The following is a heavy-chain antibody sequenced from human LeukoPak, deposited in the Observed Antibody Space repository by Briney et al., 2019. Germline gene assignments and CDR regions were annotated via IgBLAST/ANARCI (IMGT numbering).Heavy chain of an antibody. D-gene: IGHD2-15*01. CDR1: GFTVTTNY. CDR3: ARDGEHVLAHDF. CDR2: IHRDGST. J-gene: IGHJ4*02. V-gene: IGHV3-66*01. Sequence: GGSLRLSCAVSGFTVTTNYMSWVRQAPGKGLEWVSIIHRDGSTYYADSVKGRFTTSGDNSKNTLYIQMNSLRVEDTGVYYCARDGEHVLAHDFWGQGTLVTVSS.